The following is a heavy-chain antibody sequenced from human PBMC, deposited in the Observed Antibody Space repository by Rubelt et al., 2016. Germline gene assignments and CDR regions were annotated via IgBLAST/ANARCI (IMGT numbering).Heavy chain of an antibody. Sequence: QVQLVQSGAEVKKPGSSVKVSCKASGGTFSSYAISWVRQAPGQGLEWMGRIIPILGIANYAQKFQGRVTITADKSTSTADMELSSLRSEDTAVYYCARDRLLDDSSGGDAFDIWGQGTMVTVSS. CDR1: GGTFSSYA. CDR3: ARDRLLDDSSGGDAFDI. J-gene: IGHJ3*02. V-gene: IGHV1-69*04. D-gene: IGHD3-22*01. CDR2: IIPILGIA.